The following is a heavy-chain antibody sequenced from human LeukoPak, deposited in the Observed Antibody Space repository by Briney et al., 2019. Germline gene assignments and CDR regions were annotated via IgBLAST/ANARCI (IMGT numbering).Heavy chain of an antibody. J-gene: IGHJ4*02. CDR2: TTYSENT. Sequence: SETLSLTCAVYDRSFRTYFWTWIRQLPGKGLEWIGETTYSENTSYNPSLKSRVTISVDTSKNQFSLKLTSVTAADTGLYYCARGGFYGSGRSTDYWGQGTLVTVSS. CDR1: DRSFRTYF. V-gene: IGHV4-34*01. D-gene: IGHD3-10*01. CDR3: ARGGFYGSGRSTDY.